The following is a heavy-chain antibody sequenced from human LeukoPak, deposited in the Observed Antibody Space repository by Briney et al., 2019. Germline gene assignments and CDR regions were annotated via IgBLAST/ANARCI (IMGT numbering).Heavy chain of an antibody. Sequence: GGSLRLSCAASGFTFSSSAMSWVCQAPGKGLEWVSAISGDGDRTHYAASVKGRFTVSRDTSTNTLFLQLNSLRAEDTAIYYCAKLLRGVVVPYFDSWGQGTLVTVSS. V-gene: IGHV3-23*01. CDR1: GFTFSSSA. CDR3: AKLLRGVVVPYFDS. J-gene: IGHJ4*02. D-gene: IGHD3-10*01. CDR2: ISGDGDRT.